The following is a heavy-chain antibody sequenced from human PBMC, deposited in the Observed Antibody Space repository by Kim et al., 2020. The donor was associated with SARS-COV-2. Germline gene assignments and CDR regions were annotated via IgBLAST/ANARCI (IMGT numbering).Heavy chain of an antibody. CDR2: ISNDGSNK. Sequence: GGSLRLSCAASGFSFSRFAMHWVRQAPGRGLEWVAVISNDGSNKYYADSVKGRFTISRDNSKNTLYLQLNSLRAEDTAVYYCARGSGYFYADYWGQGTLVTVSS. V-gene: IGHV3-30-3*01. CDR3: ARGSGYFYADY. J-gene: IGHJ4*02. CDR1: GFSFSRFA. D-gene: IGHD3-22*01.